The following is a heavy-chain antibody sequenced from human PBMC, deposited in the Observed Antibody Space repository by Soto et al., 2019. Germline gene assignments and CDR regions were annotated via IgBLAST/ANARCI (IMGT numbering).Heavy chain of an antibody. Sequence: EVQLLESGGGLVQPGGSLRLSCTASGFTFSSYAMSWVRQAPGMGLEWVSTISGSGGSTYYADSVKGRFTISRDNSKSTLSLQMISLRAEDTAVYYCAKCDWNDYYFDYWGQRTPVTVSS. D-gene: IGHD1-1*01. J-gene: IGHJ4*02. CDR1: GFTFSSYA. CDR3: AKCDWNDYYFDY. V-gene: IGHV3-23*01. CDR2: ISGSGGST.